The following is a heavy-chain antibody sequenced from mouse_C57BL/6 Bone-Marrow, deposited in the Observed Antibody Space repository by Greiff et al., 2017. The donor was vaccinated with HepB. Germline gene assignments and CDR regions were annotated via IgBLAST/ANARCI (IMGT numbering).Heavy chain of an antibody. J-gene: IGHJ3*01. V-gene: IGHV1-69*01. CDR3: AIYYDYDGACFAY. Sequence: QVQLQQPGAELVMPGASVKLSCKASGYTFTSYWMHWVKQRPGQGLEWIGEIDPSDNYTNYNPKFKGKSTLTVDKSSSTAYMKLSSLTSEDSAVYSCAIYYDYDGACFAYWGQGTLVTVSA. CDR2: IDPSDNYT. CDR1: GYTFTSYW. D-gene: IGHD2-4*01.